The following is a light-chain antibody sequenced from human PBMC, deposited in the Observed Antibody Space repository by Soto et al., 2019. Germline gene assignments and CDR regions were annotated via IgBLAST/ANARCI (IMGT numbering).Light chain of an antibody. Sequence: QSVLTQPRSVSGSPGQSVTISCTGTSSDVGGYHYVSWYQQHPGKAPKLMIYDVSKRPSGVPDRFSCSKSGNTASLTISGLQAEEEADYYCCSYAGSYKGYVFGTGTKVTVL. V-gene: IGLV2-11*01. CDR3: CSYAGSYKGYV. CDR1: SSDVGGYHY. CDR2: DVS. J-gene: IGLJ1*01.